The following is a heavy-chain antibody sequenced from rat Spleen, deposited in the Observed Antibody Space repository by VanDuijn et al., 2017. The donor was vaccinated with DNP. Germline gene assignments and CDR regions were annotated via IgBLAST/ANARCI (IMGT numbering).Heavy chain of an antibody. CDR2: ISSGGST. CDR1: GFSLTSYN. CDR3: ARSPTGNWFAY. D-gene: IGHD5-1*01. V-gene: IGHV2-6*01. J-gene: IGHJ3*01. Sequence: QVQLKESGPGLVQPSQTLSLTCTVAGFSLTSYNVHWVRQPPGKGLEWIAAISSGGSTYYNSALKSRLSISRDTSKSQVFLKMNSLQTEDTAMYFCARSPTGNWFAYWGQGTLVTVSS.